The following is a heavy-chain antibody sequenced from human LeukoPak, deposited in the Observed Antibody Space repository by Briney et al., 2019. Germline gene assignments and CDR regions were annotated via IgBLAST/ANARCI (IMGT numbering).Heavy chain of an antibody. CDR1: GYTFTGYY. D-gene: IGHD2-21*02. CDR2: INPNSGGT. Sequence: ASVTVSFKASGYTFTGYYMHWVRQAPGQGLEWMGWINPNSGGTNYAQKFQGRVTMTRDTSISTAYMELSRLRSDDTAVYYCAREGNSYCGGDCYSDYWGQGTLVTVSS. CDR3: AREGNSYCGGDCYSDY. V-gene: IGHV1-2*02. J-gene: IGHJ4*02.